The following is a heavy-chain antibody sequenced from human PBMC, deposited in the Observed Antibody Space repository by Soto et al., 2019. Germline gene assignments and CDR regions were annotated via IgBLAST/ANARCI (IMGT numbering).Heavy chain of an antibody. CDR3: ARGGNYGSGSYYYPFDY. J-gene: IGHJ4*02. CDR2: MNPNSGNT. CDR1: GYTFTSYD. D-gene: IGHD3-10*01. Sequence: ASVKVSCKASGYTFTSYDINWVRQATGQGLEWMGWMNPNSGNTGYAQKFQGRVTMTRNTSISTAYMELSSLRSEDTAVYYCARGGNYGSGSYYYPFDYWGQGTLVTVS. V-gene: IGHV1-8*01.